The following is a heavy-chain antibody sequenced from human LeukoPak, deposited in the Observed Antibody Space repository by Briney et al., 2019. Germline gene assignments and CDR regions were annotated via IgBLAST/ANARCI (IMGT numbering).Heavy chain of an antibody. CDR2: ISYDGSNK. CDR3: ARDPYCSSTSCYHYFDY. Sequence: GGSLRLSCVASGFTFSSYAMHWVRQAPGKGLEWVAVISYDGSNKYYADSVRGRFTISRDNSKNTLYLQMNSLRAEDTAVYYCARDPYCSSTSCYHYFDYWGQGTLVTVSS. D-gene: IGHD2-2*01. V-gene: IGHV3-30-3*01. CDR1: GFTFSSYA. J-gene: IGHJ4*02.